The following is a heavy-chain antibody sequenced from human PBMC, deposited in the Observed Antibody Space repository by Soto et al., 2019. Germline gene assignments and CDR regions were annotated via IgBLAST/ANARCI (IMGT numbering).Heavy chain of an antibody. J-gene: IGHJ6*02. V-gene: IGHV1-18*01. Sequence: QVQLVQSGAEVKKPGASVKVSCKASGYTFTSYGISWVRQAPGQGLEWMGWISAYNGNTNYAQKLQGRVTMTTDTSTSTAYMELRSLRSDDTAVYYCARIRYSSSPNYLGAYYYYGMDVWGQGTTVTVSS. CDR3: ARIRYSSSPNYLGAYYYYGMDV. D-gene: IGHD6-13*01. CDR2: ISAYNGNT. CDR1: GYTFTSYG.